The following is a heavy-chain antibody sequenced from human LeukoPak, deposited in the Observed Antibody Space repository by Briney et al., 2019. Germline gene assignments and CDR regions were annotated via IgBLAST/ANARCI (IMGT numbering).Heavy chain of an antibody. CDR1: GYSFTSYW. CDR2: IDPSDSYT. CDR3: ARSRGYSNSWLDY. J-gene: IGHJ4*02. D-gene: IGHD6-13*01. Sequence: GESLKISCKGSGYSFTSYWISWVRQMPGKGLEWMGRIDPSDSYTNYSPSFQGHVTISADKSINTAYLQWSSLKASDTAMYYCARSRGYSNSWLDYWGQGTLVTDSS. V-gene: IGHV5-10-1*01.